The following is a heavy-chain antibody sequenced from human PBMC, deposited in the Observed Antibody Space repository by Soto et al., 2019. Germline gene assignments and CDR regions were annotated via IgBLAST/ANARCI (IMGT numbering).Heavy chain of an antibody. Sequence: HPGGSLRLSCAASGFTFTGYWTHWVRQAPGKGLVWVSRINSDGSRTSYADSVTGRFTISRHNAKNTLYLQMNSLRVEDTALYYCARETYRGFYFDYWGQGTLVTVSS. V-gene: IGHV3-74*01. J-gene: IGHJ4*02. CDR1: GFTFTGYW. CDR3: ARETYRGFYFDY. CDR2: INSDGSRT. D-gene: IGHD4-4*01.